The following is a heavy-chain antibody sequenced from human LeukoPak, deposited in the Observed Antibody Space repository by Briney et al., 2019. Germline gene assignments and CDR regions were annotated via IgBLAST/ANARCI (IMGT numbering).Heavy chain of an antibody. CDR3: ARVTGAVALDY. J-gene: IGHJ4*02. CDR2: IYSGGST. CDR1: GXTVSSNY. D-gene: IGHD6-19*01. Sequence: PGGSLRLSWAASGXTVSSNYMSWVRQAPGKGLEWVSVIYSGGSTYYADSVKGRFTISRDNSKNTLYLQMNSLRAEDTAVYYCARVTGAVALDYWGQGTLVTVSS. V-gene: IGHV3-53*01.